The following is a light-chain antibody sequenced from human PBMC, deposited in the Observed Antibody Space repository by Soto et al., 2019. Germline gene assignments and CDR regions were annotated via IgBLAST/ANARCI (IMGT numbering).Light chain of an antibody. Sequence: DIQLTQSPSFLAASVGDRVTITCRASQGIASFLAWYQQKPGKAPKLLIYSATTLQTGVSSRFSGSRSGPEFTLTISSLQPEDFATYFCQQSYSRPRTFGQGTKV. CDR2: SAT. CDR3: QQSYSRPRT. V-gene: IGKV1-9*01. CDR1: QGIASF. J-gene: IGKJ1*01.